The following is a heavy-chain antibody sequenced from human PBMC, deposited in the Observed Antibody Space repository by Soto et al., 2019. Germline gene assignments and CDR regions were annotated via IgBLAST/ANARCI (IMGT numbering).Heavy chain of an antibody. CDR3: ARRITMVRGSISNPLCCFYGMDV. Sequence: QVQLVQSGAEVKKPGASVKVSCKASGYTFTSYGISWVRQAPGQGLERMGWISAYNGNTNYAQKLQGRVTMTTDTSTSTAYMELRSLRSDYTAVYYWARRITMVRGSISNPLCCFYGMDVWGQGTTVTVSS. V-gene: IGHV1-18*01. D-gene: IGHD3-10*01. CDR2: ISAYNGNT. J-gene: IGHJ6*02. CDR1: GYTFTSYG.